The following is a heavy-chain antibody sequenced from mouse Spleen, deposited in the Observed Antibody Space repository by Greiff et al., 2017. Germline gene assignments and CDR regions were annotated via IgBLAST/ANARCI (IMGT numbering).Heavy chain of an antibody. CDR2: IYPRSGNT. J-gene: IGHJ3*01. D-gene: IGHD2-3*01. Sequence: VQLQQSGAELARPGASVKLSCKASGYTFTSYGISWVKQRTGQGLEWIGEIYPRSGNTYYNEKFKGKATLTADKSSSTAYMELRSLTSEDSAVYFCARSVDDGYYVAYWGQGTLVTVSA. CDR3: ARSVDDGYYVAY. CDR1: GYTFTSYG. V-gene: IGHV1-81*01.